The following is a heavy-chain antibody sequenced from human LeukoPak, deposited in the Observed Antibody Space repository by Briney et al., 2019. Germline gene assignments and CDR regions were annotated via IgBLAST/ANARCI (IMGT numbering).Heavy chain of an antibody. CDR3: TTDHVEMATISFGY. CDR1: GFTFSSYG. D-gene: IGHD5-24*01. CDR2: IKSKTDGGTT. V-gene: IGHV3-15*01. J-gene: IGHJ4*02. Sequence: GGSLRLSCAASGFTFSSYGMHWVRQAPGKGLEWVGRIKSKTDGGTTDYAAPVKGRFTISRDDSKNTLYLQMNSLKTEDTAVYYCTTDHVEMATISFGYWGQGTLVTVSS.